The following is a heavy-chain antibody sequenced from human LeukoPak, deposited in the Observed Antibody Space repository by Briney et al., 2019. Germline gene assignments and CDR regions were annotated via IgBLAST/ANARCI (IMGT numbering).Heavy chain of an antibody. CDR1: GGTFSSYA. CDR3: ARGVVVPAAINY. D-gene: IGHD2-2*02. CDR2: IIPIFGTA. V-gene: IGHV1-69*13. J-gene: IGHJ4*02. Sequence: ASVKVSCKASGGTFSSYAISWVRQAPGQGLEWMGGIIPIFGTANYAQKFQGRVTITADESTSTAYVELNSLRAEDTAVYYCARGVVVPAAINYWGQGTLVTVSS.